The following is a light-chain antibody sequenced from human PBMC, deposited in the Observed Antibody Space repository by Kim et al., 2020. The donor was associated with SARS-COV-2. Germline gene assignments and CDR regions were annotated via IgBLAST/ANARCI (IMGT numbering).Light chain of an antibody. CDR1: QSVTTY. CDR2: DAS. CDR3: HQRSNWPLT. J-gene: IGKJ4*01. Sequence: EIVLTQSPATLSLSPGERATLSCRASQSVTTYLSWYQQKLGQAPRLLIYDASNRATGVPARFSGSGSGTDFTLTISSLEPDDFAVYYCHQRSNWPLTFGGGTKVDIK. V-gene: IGKV3-11*01.